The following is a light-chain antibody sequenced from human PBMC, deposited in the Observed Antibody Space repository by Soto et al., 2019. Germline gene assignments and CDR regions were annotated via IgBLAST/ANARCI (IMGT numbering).Light chain of an antibody. CDR2: DAS. CDR3: QQYGSSPHTS. Sequence: EIVLTQSPGILSLSPGERATLSCRASQSVSNSYLAWYQQKPGQAHRLLISDASRRATGIPDRFSGSGSGTDFTHTISRLEPEDVAVYYCQQYGSSPHTSCGGGTKVEI. CDR1: QSVSNSY. J-gene: IGKJ4*01. V-gene: IGKV3-20*01.